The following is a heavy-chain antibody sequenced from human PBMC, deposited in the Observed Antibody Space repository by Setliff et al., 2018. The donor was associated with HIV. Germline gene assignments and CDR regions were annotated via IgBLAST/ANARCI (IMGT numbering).Heavy chain of an antibody. CDR3: ARHKNGAYSLDS. CDR2: IDPSDSYV. V-gene: IGHV5-10-1*01. CDR1: GYSFTSYW. J-gene: IGHJ4*02. D-gene: IGHD4-17*01. Sequence: GESLKISCKGSGYSFTSYWINWVRQMPGKGLEWMGRIDPSDSYVDYSPSFQGHVTISIDKSVSSAHLQWSSLKASDTAMYYCARHKNGAYSLDSWGQGTLVTVSS.